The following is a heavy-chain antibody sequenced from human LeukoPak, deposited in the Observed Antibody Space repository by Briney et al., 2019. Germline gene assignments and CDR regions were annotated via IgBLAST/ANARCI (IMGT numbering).Heavy chain of an antibody. D-gene: IGHD6-19*01. CDR3: AKETPNYSSVDY. CDR1: GFTFSSYA. J-gene: IGHJ4*02. Sequence: GGSLRLSCAASGFTFSSYAMSWVRQAPGKGLEWVSSITVSAGSTYYADSVKGRFTISRDNSKNTLYLQTNALRAEDTAVYYCAKETPNYSSVDYWGQGTLVTVSS. CDR2: ITVSAGST. V-gene: IGHV3-23*01.